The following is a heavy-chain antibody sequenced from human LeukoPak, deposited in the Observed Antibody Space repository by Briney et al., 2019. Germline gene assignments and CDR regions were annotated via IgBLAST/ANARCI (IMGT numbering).Heavy chain of an antibody. D-gene: IGHD3-10*01. CDR2: ISYDGSNK. CDR1: GFTFSSYG. Sequence: PGRSLRVSCAASGFTFSSYGMHWVRQAPGKGLEWVAVISYDGSNKYYADSVKGRFTISRDNSKNTLYLQMNSLRAEDTAAYYCAKSITMVRGVIILEDAFDIWGQGTMVTVSS. V-gene: IGHV3-30*18. J-gene: IGHJ3*02. CDR3: AKSITMVRGVIILEDAFDI.